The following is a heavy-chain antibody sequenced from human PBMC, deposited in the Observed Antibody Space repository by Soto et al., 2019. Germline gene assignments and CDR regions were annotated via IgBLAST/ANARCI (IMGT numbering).Heavy chain of an antibody. D-gene: IGHD2-15*01. CDR3: ARWGCSGSNCNLNQRSFDL. Sequence: QVQLVESGGGVVQPRRSLRLSCAASGFIFNEYGMHWVRQAPGKGLEWVAVIWYDGSNKYYADSVKGRFTFSRDNSKNTMSLQMNSLRAEDTAVYYCARWGCSGSNCNLNQRSFDLWGQGTLVTVSS. CDR2: IWYDGSNK. CDR1: GFIFNEYG. J-gene: IGHJ4*02. V-gene: IGHV3-33*03.